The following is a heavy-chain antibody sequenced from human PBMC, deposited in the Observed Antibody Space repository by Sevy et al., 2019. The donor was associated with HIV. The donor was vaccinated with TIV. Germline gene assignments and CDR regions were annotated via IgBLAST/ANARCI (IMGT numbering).Heavy chain of an antibody. D-gene: IGHD2-8*02. CDR1: GDSMTSNNYY. V-gene: IGHV4-39*01. Sequence: SETLSLVCTVSGDSMTSNNYYWGWIRQPPGKGLEWIGGIYYSGSTHYNPSLKSRVTISADTSNNQFSLNLRSVTVADTALYYCARRRVLVPEIDSWGQGTLVTVSS. CDR3: ARRRVLVPEIDS. J-gene: IGHJ4*02. CDR2: IYYSGST.